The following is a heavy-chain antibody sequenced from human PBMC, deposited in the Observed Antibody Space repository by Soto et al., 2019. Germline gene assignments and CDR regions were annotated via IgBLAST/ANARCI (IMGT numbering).Heavy chain of an antibody. CDR2: IYYSGST. CDR3: ARSTYYDYIWGSSPYFFDY. V-gene: IGHV4-31*03. CDR1: GGSISSGGYY. J-gene: IGHJ4*02. D-gene: IGHD3-16*01. Sequence: SETLSLTCTVSGGSISSGGYYWSWIRQHPGKGLEWIGYIYYSGSTYYNPSPKSRVTISVDTSKNQFSLKLSSVTAADTAVYYCARSTYYDYIWGSSPYFFDYWGQGTLVTVSS.